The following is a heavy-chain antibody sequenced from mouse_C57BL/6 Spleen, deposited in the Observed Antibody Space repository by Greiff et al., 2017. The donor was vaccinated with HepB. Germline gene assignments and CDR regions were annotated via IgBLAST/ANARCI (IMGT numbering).Heavy chain of an antibody. V-gene: IGHV5-4*01. CDR2: ISDGGSYT. CDR1: GFTFSSYA. J-gene: IGHJ1*03. CDR3: ARDIPYGNYWYFDV. Sequence: EVQGVESGGGLVKPGGSLKLSCAASGFTFSSYAMSWVRQTPEKRLEWVATISDGGSYTYYPDNVKGRFTISRDNAKNNLYLQMSHLKSEDTAMYYCARDIPYGNYWYFDVWGTGTTVTVSS. D-gene: IGHD2-1*01.